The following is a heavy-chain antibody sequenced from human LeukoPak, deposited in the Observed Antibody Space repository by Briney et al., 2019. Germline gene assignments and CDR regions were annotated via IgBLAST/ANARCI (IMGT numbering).Heavy chain of an antibody. V-gene: IGHV4-39*07. Sequence: SETLSLTCTVSGGSLSSNIYYWGWIRQPPGKGLEWIGSIHYSGSTYYNPSLKSRVTISIDTSKNQFSLKLSSVTAADTAVYYCARRTLGYCSGGSCRPFDYWGQGTLVTVSS. CDR3: ARRTLGYCSGGSCRPFDY. D-gene: IGHD2-15*01. J-gene: IGHJ4*02. CDR1: GGSLSSNIYY. CDR2: IHYSGST.